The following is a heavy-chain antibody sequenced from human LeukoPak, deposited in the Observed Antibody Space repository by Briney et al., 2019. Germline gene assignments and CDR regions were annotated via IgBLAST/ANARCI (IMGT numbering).Heavy chain of an antibody. CDR2: INHSGST. D-gene: IGHD3-3*01. CDR3: ANEWSAFDF. V-gene: IGHV4-34*01. J-gene: IGHJ3*01. CDR1: GGSFSGYY. Sequence: SETLSLTCAVYGGSFSGYYWSWIRQPPGKGLEWIGEINHSGSTNYNPSLKSRVTISVDTSKNQFSLQLRSVTAADTAVYYCANEWSAFDFWGQGTMVTVSS.